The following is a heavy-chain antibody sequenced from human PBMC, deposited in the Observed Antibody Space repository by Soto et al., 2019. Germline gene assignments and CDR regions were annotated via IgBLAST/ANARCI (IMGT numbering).Heavy chain of an antibody. Sequence: QVQLQESGPGLVKPSETLSLTCTVSGGSVSSGSYYWSWIRQPPGKGLEWIGYIYYSGSTNYNPSLKSRVTISVDTSKNQFSLKLSSVTAADTAVYYCARGYRIQLWLPSGYYYYGMDVWGQGTTVTVSS. J-gene: IGHJ6*02. CDR1: GGSVSSGSYY. CDR2: IYYSGST. V-gene: IGHV4-61*01. CDR3: ARGYRIQLWLPSGYYYYGMDV. D-gene: IGHD5-18*01.